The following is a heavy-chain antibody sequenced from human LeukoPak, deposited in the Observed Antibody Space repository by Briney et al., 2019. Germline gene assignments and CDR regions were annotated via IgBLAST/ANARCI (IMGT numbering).Heavy chain of an antibody. CDR2: IIPILGIA. CDR1: GGTFSSYA. J-gene: IGHJ2*01. D-gene: IGHD1-26*01. V-gene: IGHV1-69*04. Sequence: ASVKVSCKASGGTFSSYAISWVRQAPGQGLEWMGRIIPILGIANYAQKFQGRVTITADKSTSTAYMELSSLRSEDTAVYYCARDLGGSTYWYFDLWGRGTLVTVSS. CDR3: ARDLGGSTYWYFDL.